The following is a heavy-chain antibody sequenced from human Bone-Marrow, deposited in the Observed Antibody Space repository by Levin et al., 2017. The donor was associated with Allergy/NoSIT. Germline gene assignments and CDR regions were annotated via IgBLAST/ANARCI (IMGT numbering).Heavy chain of an antibody. CDR1: RFTVSSNY. D-gene: IGHD3-9*01. Sequence: LSLTCAASRFTVSSNYMTWVRQAPGKGLQWVAGLYTGERTYYADSVQGRFTISRDNSENTLYLQMNSLTTEDTAVYYCARAQILTGPWYFDLWGRGTLVTVSS. J-gene: IGHJ2*01. CDR3: ARAQILTGPWYFDL. V-gene: IGHV3-53*01. CDR2: LYTGERT.